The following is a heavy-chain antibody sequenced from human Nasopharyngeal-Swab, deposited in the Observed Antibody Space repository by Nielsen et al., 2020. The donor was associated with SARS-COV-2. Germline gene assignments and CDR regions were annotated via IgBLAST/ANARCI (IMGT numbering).Heavy chain of an antibody. Sequence: SEPLSLTCTVSGGSISSYYWSWIRQPPGKGLEWIGYIYYSGSTNYNPSLKSRVTISVDTSKNQFSLKLSSVTAADTAVYYCARDQTGYSYGSRGMDVWGQGTTVTVSS. D-gene: IGHD5-18*01. V-gene: IGHV4-59*01. CDR3: ARDQTGYSYGSRGMDV. CDR1: GGSISSYY. CDR2: IYYSGST. J-gene: IGHJ6*02.